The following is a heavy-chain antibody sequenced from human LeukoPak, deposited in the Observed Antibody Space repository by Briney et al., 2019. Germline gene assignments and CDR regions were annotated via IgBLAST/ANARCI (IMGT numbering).Heavy chain of an antibody. J-gene: IGHJ4*02. Sequence: GGSLRLTCAASGFTFSSYAMSWVRQAPGKGLEWVSAISGSGGSTYYADSVKGRFTISRDNSKNTLYLQMNSLRAEDTAVYYCAKLAGYSSVLNYFDYWGQGTLVTVSS. CDR2: ISGSGGST. D-gene: IGHD6-19*01. CDR3: AKLAGYSSVLNYFDY. CDR1: GFTFSSYA. V-gene: IGHV3-23*01.